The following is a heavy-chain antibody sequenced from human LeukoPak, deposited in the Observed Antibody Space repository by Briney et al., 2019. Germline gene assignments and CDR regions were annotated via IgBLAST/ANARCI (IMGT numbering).Heavy chain of an antibody. CDR3: ARRSYCGGDCYSGGGFDP. CDR2: ISYSGSP. V-gene: IGHV4-59*08. J-gene: IGHJ5*02. CDR1: GGSISSYY. D-gene: IGHD2-21*01. Sequence: SETLSLTCIVSGGSISSYYWSWIRQPPGKGLEWIGYISYSGSPNYNPSLKSRVTISVDTSKNQFSLKLSSVTAADTAVYYCARRSYCGGDCYSGGGFDPWGQGTLVTVSS.